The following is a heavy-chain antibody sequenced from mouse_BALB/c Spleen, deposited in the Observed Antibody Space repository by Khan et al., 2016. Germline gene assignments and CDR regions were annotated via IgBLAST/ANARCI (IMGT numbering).Heavy chain of an antibody. CDR2: INYNGGT. D-gene: IGHD1-1*01. V-gene: IGHV3-1*02. J-gene: IGHJ2*01. CDR3: AEDYYGSSFFDY. CDR1: GYSITSGYS. Sequence: EVQLQESGPDLVKPSQSLSLTCTVSGYSITSGYSWHLIRQLAGNKLKWMGYINYNGGTNYNPSLKRRISITRDTSKNQFFLQLNSVTTEDTATYYCAEDYYGSSFFDYWGQGTTLIVSS.